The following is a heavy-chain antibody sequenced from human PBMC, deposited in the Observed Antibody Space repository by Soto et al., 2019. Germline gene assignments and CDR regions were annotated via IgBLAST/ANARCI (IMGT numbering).Heavy chain of an antibody. CDR1: GYTFTSYG. CDR3: ATDRQLEYYHEGSDYFGFDY. CDR2: SSAYNGNT. D-gene: IGHD3-22*01. J-gene: IGHJ4*02. V-gene: IGHV1-18*04. Sequence: GASVKVSCKAFGYTFTSYGISWVRQAPGQGLEWMGWSSAYNGNTNYAQNLQGRVTMTTDTSTSSAYMELRSLRSDDTAVYYCATDRQLEYYHEGSDYFGFDYWGQGTLVTVSS.